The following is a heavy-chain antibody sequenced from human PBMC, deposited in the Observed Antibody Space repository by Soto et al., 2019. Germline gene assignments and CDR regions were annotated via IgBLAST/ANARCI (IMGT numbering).Heavy chain of an antibody. V-gene: IGHV1-18*01. CDR2: ISAYNGNT. CDR3: ARDADIVVVVAAIDY. CDR1: GYTFTSYG. Sequence: GASVKVSCKASGYTFTSYGISWVRQAPGQGLEWMGWISAYNGNTNYAQKLQGRVTMTTDTSTSTAYMELRSLISDDTAVYYCARDADIVVVVAAIDYWGQGTLVTVSS. J-gene: IGHJ4*02. D-gene: IGHD2-15*01.